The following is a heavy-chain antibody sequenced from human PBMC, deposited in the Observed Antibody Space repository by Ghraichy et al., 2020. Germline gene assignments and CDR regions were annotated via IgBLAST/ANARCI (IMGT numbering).Heavy chain of an antibody. V-gene: IGHV4-59*01. Sequence: SETLSLTCTVSGGSISSYYWSWIRQPPGKGLEWIGYIYYSGSTNYNPSLKSRVTISVDTSKNQFSLKLSSVTAADTAVYYCARDIVVVPAATYYYYYGMDVWGQGTTVTVSS. CDR3: ARDIVVVPAATYYYYYGMDV. D-gene: IGHD2-2*01. J-gene: IGHJ6*02. CDR1: GGSISSYY. CDR2: IYYSGST.